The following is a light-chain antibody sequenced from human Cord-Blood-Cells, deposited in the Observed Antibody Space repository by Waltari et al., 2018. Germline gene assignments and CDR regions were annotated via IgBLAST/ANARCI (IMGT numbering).Light chain of an antibody. J-gene: IGKJ3*01. CDR1: QDISNY. V-gene: IGKV1-33*01. CDR3: QHYDNLPFT. Sequence: IQMTQSPSSLSASVGDRVTITCQASQDISNYLNWYQQKPGKAPKLLIYDASNLETGVPSRFSGSGSGTDFTVTISSLQPEDIATYYCQHYDNLPFTFGPGTKVDIK. CDR2: DAS.